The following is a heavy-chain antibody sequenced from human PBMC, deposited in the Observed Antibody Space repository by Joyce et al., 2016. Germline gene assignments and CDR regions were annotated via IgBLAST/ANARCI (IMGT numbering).Heavy chain of an antibody. D-gene: IGHD3-10*01. J-gene: IGHJ5*02. Sequence: QVQLQQWGAGLLKPSEILSLTCAVYGGSFSDYYCSWIRQPPGKGLEWIGEINHSGRTNYNTSLKSRVTISVDTSKNQFSLKLSSVTAADTAIYYCAGFWGYSGSEINRFGPWGQGTLVTVSS. CDR3: AGFWGYSGSEINRFGP. V-gene: IGHV4-34*02. CDR1: GGSFSDYY. CDR2: INHSGRT.